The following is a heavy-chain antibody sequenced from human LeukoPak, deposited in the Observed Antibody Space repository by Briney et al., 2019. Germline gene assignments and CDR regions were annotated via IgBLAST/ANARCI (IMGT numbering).Heavy chain of an antibody. CDR3: AKGPAMVRGTFDP. CDR2: ISGSGGST. CDR1: GFTFSSYA. V-gene: IGHV3-23*01. D-gene: IGHD3-10*01. Sequence: PGGSLRLSCAASGFTFSSYAMSWVRQAPGKGLEWASAISGSGGSTYYADSVKGRFTISRDNSKNTLYLQMNSLRTEETAVYYCAKGPAMVRGTFDPWGQGTLVTVSS. J-gene: IGHJ5*02.